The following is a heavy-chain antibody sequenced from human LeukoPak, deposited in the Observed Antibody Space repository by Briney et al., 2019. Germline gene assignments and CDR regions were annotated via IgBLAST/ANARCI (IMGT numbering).Heavy chain of an antibody. J-gene: IGHJ4*02. CDR2: ISGSGGST. CDR1: GFTFSSNA. Sequence: GGSLRLSCAASGFTFSSNAMNWVRQGPGKGLEWVSGISGSGGSTYSADSVKGRFTISRDNSKKTVYLQMNSLRAEDTAVYYCAKDRGLVGSTPSNFDYWGQGTLVTVSS. V-gene: IGHV3-23*01. CDR3: AKDRGLVGSTPSNFDY. D-gene: IGHD1-26*01.